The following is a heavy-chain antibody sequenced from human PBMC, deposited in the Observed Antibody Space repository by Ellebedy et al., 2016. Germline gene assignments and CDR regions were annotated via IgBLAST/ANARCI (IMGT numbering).Heavy chain of an antibody. V-gene: IGHV1-69*06. Sequence: SVKVSXXASGGSFPNFGISWVRQAPGQGLEWMGGIIPVFERAEYSQKLQGRVTITADRSTTTAYMELSSLRSGDTAVYNCAVTDGAVGLYNILTGPFDYWGQGTLVTVSS. CDR2: IIPVFERA. CDR3: AVTDGAVGLYNILTGPFDY. J-gene: IGHJ4*02. D-gene: IGHD3-9*01. CDR1: GGSFPNFG.